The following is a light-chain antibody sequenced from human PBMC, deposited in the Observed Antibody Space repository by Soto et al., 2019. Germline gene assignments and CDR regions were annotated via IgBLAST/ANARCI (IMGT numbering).Light chain of an antibody. CDR1: QSISSTY. CDR3: QQYSSSST. J-gene: IGKJ1*01. Sequence: EIVLTQSPGTLSLSPGERATLSCRASQSISSTYVAWHQQKPGQAPRLIIYDATSRATGIPDRFSGRGSGTDFPLTISRLEPEDCAVYYCQQYSSSSTFGQGTKVEIK. V-gene: IGKV3-20*01. CDR2: DAT.